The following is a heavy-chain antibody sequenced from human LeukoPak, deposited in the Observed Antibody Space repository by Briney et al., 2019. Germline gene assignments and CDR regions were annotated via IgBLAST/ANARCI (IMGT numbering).Heavy chain of an antibody. D-gene: IGHD3-3*01. CDR2: ISYDGSNK. J-gene: IGHJ3*02. CDR3: AKEEWGKGAFDI. CDR1: GFTFSSYG. V-gene: IGHV3-30*18. Sequence: PGGSLRLSCAASGFTFSSYGMHWVRQAPGKGLEWVAVISYDGSNKYYADSVKGRFTISRDNSKNTLYLQMNILRAEDTAVYYCAKEEWGKGAFDIWGQGTMVSVSS.